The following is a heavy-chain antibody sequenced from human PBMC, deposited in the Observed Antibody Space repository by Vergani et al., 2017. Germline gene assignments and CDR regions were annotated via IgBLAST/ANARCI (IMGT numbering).Heavy chain of an antibody. CDR1: EFTFSNYA. CDR3: AKQYFVSGNYLFNS. CDR2: ISGSGVSA. D-gene: IGHD3-10*01. V-gene: IGHV3-23*04. J-gene: IGHJ4*02. Sequence: VQLVASGGGLVRPGGSLRLSCAASEFTFSNYAMNWVRQPPGKGLELVSGISGSGVSAYYTDSVRGRFTISRDTSKNMLFLQMDNLRTENTAIYYCAKQYFVSGNYLFNSWGKGTRVTVSS.